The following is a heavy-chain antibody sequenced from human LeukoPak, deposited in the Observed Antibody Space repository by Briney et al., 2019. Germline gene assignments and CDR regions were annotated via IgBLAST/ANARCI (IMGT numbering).Heavy chain of an antibody. J-gene: IGHJ6*03. CDR1: GFTFSTYS. Sequence: GGSLRLSCAASGFTFSTYSMNWVRQAPGKGLEWVSSISSSSSYIYYADSVRGRFTISRDNAKNALYLQMNSLRAEDTAVYYCARARQYYDFWSGYSGYFNSYYMDVWGKGTTVTVSS. CDR2: ISSSSSYI. V-gene: IGHV3-21*01. D-gene: IGHD3-3*01. CDR3: ARARQYYDFWSGYSGYFNSYYMDV.